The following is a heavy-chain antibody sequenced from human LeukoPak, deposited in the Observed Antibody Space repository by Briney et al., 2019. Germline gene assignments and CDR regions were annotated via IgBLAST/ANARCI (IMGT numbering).Heavy chain of an antibody. CDR1: GGSISSSSYY. J-gene: IGHJ4*02. CDR2: IYYSGTT. D-gene: IGHD3-10*01. CDR3: ARHADSGFGELAFDY. Sequence: SETLSLTCTVSGGSISSSSYYGGWIRQPPGKGLEWIGSIYYSGTTYYNPSLKSRVTISVDTSKNQFSLKLTSVTAADTAVYYCARHADSGFGELAFDYWGQGTLVTVSS. V-gene: IGHV4-39*01.